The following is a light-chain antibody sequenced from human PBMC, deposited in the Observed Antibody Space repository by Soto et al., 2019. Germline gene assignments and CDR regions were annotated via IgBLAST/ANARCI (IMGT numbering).Light chain of an antibody. CDR3: QQRSSCPPIN. CDR2: DAS. J-gene: IGKJ5*01. CDR1: QDVSRY. Sequence: EIVLTQSPVTLSLSPGERVTLSCRASQDVSRYLAWYQQKPGLAPRLLIYDASNRATGIPARFSGSGSGTDFTLTISSLEPADFAVYSCQQRSSCPPINLGQGTRLEIK. V-gene: IGKV3-11*01.